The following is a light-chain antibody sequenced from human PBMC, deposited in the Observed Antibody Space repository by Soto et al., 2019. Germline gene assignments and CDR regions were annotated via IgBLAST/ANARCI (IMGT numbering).Light chain of an antibody. CDR3: QQYNTWPIT. J-gene: IGKJ5*01. Sequence: DIVMTQFPGTLSVSPGERATLFCRASQSVRSSLAWYQQKPGQAPRLFIYDASTRATGIPARFSGSGSGTEFTLTISSLQSEDFAVYYCQQYNTWPITFGQGTRLEIK. V-gene: IGKV3-15*01. CDR1: QSVRSS. CDR2: DAS.